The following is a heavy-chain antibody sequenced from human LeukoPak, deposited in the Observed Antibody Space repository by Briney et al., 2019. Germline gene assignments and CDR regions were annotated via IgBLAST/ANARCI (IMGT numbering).Heavy chain of an antibody. CDR1: GFTVSSNY. D-gene: IGHD6-6*01. Sequence: PGGSLRLSCAASGFTVSSNYLSWVRQAPGKGLEWVSLTYIAGNTDYADSVKGRFTISRHNSKNTLYLQMDSLRAEDTAVYYCARDLRSELDYYYGVDVWGQGTTVTVSS. CDR2: TYIAGNT. V-gene: IGHV3-53*04. CDR3: ARDLRSELDYYYGVDV. J-gene: IGHJ6*02.